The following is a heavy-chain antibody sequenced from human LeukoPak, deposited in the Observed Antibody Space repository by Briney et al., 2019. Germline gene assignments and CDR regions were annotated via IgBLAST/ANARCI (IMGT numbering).Heavy chain of an antibody. D-gene: IGHD6-13*01. CDR3: ARLAAAGTEYFQH. CDR2: IYYSGST. J-gene: IGHJ1*01. Sequence: GSLRLSCAASGFTFSNCWMHWVRQAPGKGLEWIGYIYYSGSTYYNPSLKSRVTISVDTSKNQFSLKLSSVTAADTAVYYCARLAAAGTEYFQHWGQGTLVTVSS. CDR1: GFTFSNCW. V-gene: IGHV4-59*06.